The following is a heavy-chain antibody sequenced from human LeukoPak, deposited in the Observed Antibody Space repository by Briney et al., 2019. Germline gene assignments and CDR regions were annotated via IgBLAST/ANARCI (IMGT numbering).Heavy chain of an antibody. V-gene: IGHV4-59*08. Sequence: SETLSLTCAVYGGSFSGYYWSWIRQPPGKGLEWIGYIYYSGSTNYNPSLKSRVTISVDTSKTQFSLKVSSVTAADTAAYYCARRHCSGGSCYEDDAFDMWGQGTMVTVSS. CDR1: GGSFSGYY. CDR2: IYYSGST. D-gene: IGHD2-15*01. CDR3: ARRHCSGGSCYEDDAFDM. J-gene: IGHJ3*02.